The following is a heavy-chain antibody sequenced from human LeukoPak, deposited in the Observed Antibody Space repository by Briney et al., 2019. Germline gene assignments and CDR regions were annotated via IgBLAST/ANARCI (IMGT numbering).Heavy chain of an antibody. CDR1: GFTFSSYA. D-gene: IGHD3-3*01. J-gene: IGHJ4*02. V-gene: IGHV3-23*01. CDR2: ISGSGGST. Sequence: AGGSLRLSCAASGFTFSSYAMSWVRQAPGKGLEWVSAISGSGGSTYYADSVKGRFTISRDNSKNTLYLQMNSLRAEDTAVYYCAKDFGARHYFDYWGQGTLVTVSS. CDR3: AKDFGARHYFDY.